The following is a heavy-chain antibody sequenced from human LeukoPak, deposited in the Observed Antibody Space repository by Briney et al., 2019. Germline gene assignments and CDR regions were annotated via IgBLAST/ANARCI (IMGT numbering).Heavy chain of an antibody. CDR2: MNPNSGNT. D-gene: IGHD5-18*01. J-gene: IGHJ4*02. Sequence: VASVKVSCKASGYTFTSYDINWVRQATGQGLEWMGWMNPNSGNTGYAQKLQGRVTMTTDTSTSTAYMELRSLRSDDTAVYYCARDGSPSTWIQLWPLDYWGQGTLVTVSS. CDR3: ARDGSPSTWIQLWPLDY. V-gene: IGHV1-8*01. CDR1: GYTFTSYD.